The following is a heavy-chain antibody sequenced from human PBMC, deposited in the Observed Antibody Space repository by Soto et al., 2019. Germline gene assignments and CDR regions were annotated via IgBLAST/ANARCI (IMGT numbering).Heavy chain of an antibody. D-gene: IGHD3-16*02. CDR2: MNPNSGNT. Sequence: GASVKVSCKASGYTFTGYYINWVRQVTGQGLEWMGWMNPNSGNTDYAQKFQGRVTMTRNTSISTAYMELSSLRSEDTAVYYCARPHDYIWGSYRTIQSYGLDVWGQGTTVTVSS. CDR1: GYTFTGYY. J-gene: IGHJ6*02. V-gene: IGHV1-8*01. CDR3: ARPHDYIWGSYRTIQSYGLDV.